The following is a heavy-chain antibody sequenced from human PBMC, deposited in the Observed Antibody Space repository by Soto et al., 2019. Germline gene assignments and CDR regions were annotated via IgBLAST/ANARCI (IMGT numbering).Heavy chain of an antibody. CDR2: ISWNSGSI. Sequence: GGSLRLSCAASGFTFDDYAMHWVRQAPGKGLEWVSGISWNSGSIGYADSVKGRFTISRDNSKNTLYLQMNSLRAEDTAVYYCAKPGSPQPFDYWGQGTLVTVSS. CDR3: AKPGSPQPFDY. CDR1: GFTFDDYA. V-gene: IGHV3-9*01. J-gene: IGHJ4*02. D-gene: IGHD1-26*01.